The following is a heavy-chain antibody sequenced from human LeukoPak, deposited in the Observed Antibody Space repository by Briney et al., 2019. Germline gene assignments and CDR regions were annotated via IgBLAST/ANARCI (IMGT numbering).Heavy chain of an antibody. D-gene: IGHD1-1*01. J-gene: IGHJ4*02. CDR2: IYYDGST. V-gene: IGHV4-39*07. CDR3: ARDRGERIVDY. CDR1: SGSISSSNYY. Sequence: SETLSLTCTVSSGSISSSNYYWGWIRQPPGKGLEWIGNIYYDGSTYYNPSLKSRLTISVDTSKNQFSLKLSSVTAADTAVYYCARDRGERIVDYWGQGTLVTVSS.